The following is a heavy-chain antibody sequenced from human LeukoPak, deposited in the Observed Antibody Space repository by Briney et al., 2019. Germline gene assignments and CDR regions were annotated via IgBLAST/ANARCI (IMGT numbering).Heavy chain of an antibody. D-gene: IGHD6-13*01. CDR3: ARGGPYSSSWLYDAFDI. CDR1: GGTFSSYA. V-gene: IGHV1-69*01. CDR2: IIPIFGTA. Sequence: SVKVSCKASGGTFSSYAISWVRQAPGQGLEWMGGIIPIFGTANYAQKFQGRVTITADESMSTAYMELSSLRSEDTAVYYCARGGPYSSSWLYDAFDIWGQGTMVTVSS. J-gene: IGHJ3*02.